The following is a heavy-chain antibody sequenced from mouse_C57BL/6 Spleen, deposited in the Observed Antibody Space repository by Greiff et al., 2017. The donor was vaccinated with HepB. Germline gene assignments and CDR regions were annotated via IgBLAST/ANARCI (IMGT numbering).Heavy chain of an antibody. CDR3: ARNDYGSSYWYFDV. Sequence: QVQLQQSGAELAKPGASVKLSCKASGYTFTSYWMHWVKQRPGQGLEWIGYINPSSGYTKYNQKFKDKATLTAAKSSSTAYMQLSSLTYEDSAVYYCARNDYGSSYWYFDVWGTGTTVTVSS. J-gene: IGHJ1*03. V-gene: IGHV1-7*01. CDR1: GYTFTSYW. D-gene: IGHD1-1*01. CDR2: INPSSGYT.